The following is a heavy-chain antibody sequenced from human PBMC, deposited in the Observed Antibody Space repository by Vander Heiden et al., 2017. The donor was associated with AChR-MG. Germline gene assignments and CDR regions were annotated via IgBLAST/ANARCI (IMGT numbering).Heavy chain of an antibody. CDR3: VRVVSNRPPSQFDY. D-gene: IGHD4-4*01. CDR1: GFTFSSYS. V-gene: IGHV3-48*02. Sequence: EVQLVESGGGLVQPGGSLRLSCAASGFTFSSYSMNWVRQAPGKGLEWVSYISSSSSTIYYADSVKGRFTISRDNAKNSLYLQMNSLRDEDTAVYYCVRVVSNRPPSQFDYWVQGTLVTVSS. J-gene: IGHJ4*02. CDR2: ISSSSSTI.